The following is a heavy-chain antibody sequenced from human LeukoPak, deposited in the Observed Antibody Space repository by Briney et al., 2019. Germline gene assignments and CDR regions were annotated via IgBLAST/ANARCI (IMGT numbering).Heavy chain of an antibody. D-gene: IGHD3-9*01. CDR2: ISSSSSYI. Sequence: PGGSLRLSCAASGFTFSSYSMNWVRQAPGKGLEWVSSISSSSSYIYYADSVKGRFTISRDNAKNSLYLQMNSLRAEDTAVYYCARVFGGYDILTGYYSYYFDYWGQGTLVTVSS. CDR1: GFTFSSYS. CDR3: ARVFGGYDILTGYYSYYFDY. V-gene: IGHV3-21*01. J-gene: IGHJ4*02.